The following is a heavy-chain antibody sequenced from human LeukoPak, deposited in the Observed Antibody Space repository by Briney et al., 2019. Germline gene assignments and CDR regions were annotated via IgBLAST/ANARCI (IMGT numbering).Heavy chain of an antibody. CDR3: ARSQPYYYYYYMDV. CDR1: GYSISSGYY. CDR2: IYHSGST. D-gene: IGHD1-1*01. J-gene: IGHJ6*03. Sequence: SETLSLTCAVSGYSISSGYYWGWIRQPPGKGLEWIGSIYHSGSTYYNPSLKSRVTISVDTSKNQFSLKLSSVTAADTAVYYCARSQPYYYYYYMDVWGKGTTVTVSS. V-gene: IGHV4-38-2*01.